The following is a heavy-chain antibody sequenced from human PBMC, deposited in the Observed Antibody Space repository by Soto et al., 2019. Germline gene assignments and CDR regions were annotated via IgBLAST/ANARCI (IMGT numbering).Heavy chain of an antibody. CDR1: GCSISSYY. D-gene: IGHD6-19*01. Sequence: PSETLSLTCTFSGCSISSYYWSWIRQPPGKGLEWIGYIYYSGSTNYNPSPKSRVTISVDTSKNQFSLKLSSVTAADTAVYYCARQAVADDLNFDYWGQGTLVTVSS. J-gene: IGHJ4*02. V-gene: IGHV4-59*08. CDR3: ARQAVADDLNFDY. CDR2: IYYSGST.